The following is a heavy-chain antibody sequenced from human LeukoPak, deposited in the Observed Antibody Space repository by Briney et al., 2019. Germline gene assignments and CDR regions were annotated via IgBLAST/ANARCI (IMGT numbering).Heavy chain of an antibody. CDR3: ARIEVLRYFDWFSGAFDI. Sequence: ASVKVSCKASGYTFTSYDINWVRQATGQGLEWMGWMNPNSGNTGYAQKFQGRVTMTRNTSISTAYMELSSLRSEDTAVYYCARIEVLRYFDWFSGAFDIWGQGTMVTVSS. D-gene: IGHD3-9*01. V-gene: IGHV1-8*01. J-gene: IGHJ3*02. CDR1: GYTFTSYD. CDR2: MNPNSGNT.